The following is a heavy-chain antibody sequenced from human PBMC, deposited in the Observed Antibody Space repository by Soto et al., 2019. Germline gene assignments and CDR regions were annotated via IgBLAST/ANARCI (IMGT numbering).Heavy chain of an antibody. Sequence: PGGSLRLSCAASGFTFRSFTMNWVRQAPGKGLEWVSTISSNNAYIYYTDALRGRFTISRDNAKNSLHLQMNSLRAEDTAVYYCTRDASRDSSARGWFDPWGPGTLVTVSS. CDR3: TRDASRDSSARGWFDP. CDR2: ISSNNAYI. J-gene: IGHJ5*02. CDR1: GFTFRSFT. D-gene: IGHD6-13*01. V-gene: IGHV3-21*01.